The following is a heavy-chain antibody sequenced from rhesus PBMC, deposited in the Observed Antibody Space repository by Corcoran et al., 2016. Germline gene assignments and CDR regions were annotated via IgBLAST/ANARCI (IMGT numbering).Heavy chain of an antibody. V-gene: IGHV4S14*01. Sequence: QVQLQESGPGLVKPPETLSLTCAVSGGSFSGYWWGWIRPPPGKGLEWIGHISSGGSNYLNPSLKSRVTLSVDTSKNQVSLKLSSVTAADTAVYYCARDRVAGTFGVWGPGVLVTVSS. CDR1: GGSFSGYW. CDR2: ISSGGSN. J-gene: IGHJ5-1*01. D-gene: IGHD1-20*01. CDR3: ARDRVAGTFGV.